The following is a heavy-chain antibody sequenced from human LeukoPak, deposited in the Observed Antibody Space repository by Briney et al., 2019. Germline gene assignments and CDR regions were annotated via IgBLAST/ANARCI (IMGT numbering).Heavy chain of an antibody. CDR1: GGSISSSNYY. D-gene: IGHD2-15*01. Sequence: PSETLSLTCSVSGGSISSSNYYRGWIRQPPGKGLEWIGNVYYSGSTYYNPSLKSRVTISVDTSKNQFSLKLSSVTAADTAVYYCARAGCSDGSCYESRGAFDIWGQGTMVTVSS. CDR3: ARAGCSDGSCYESRGAFDI. CDR2: VYYSGST. J-gene: IGHJ3*02. V-gene: IGHV4-39*07.